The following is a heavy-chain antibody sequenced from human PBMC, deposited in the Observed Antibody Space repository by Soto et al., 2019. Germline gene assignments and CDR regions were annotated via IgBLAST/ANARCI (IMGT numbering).Heavy chain of an antibody. CDR1: GYTFTSYD. Sequence: QVQLVQSGAEVKKPGASVKVSCKASGYTFTSYDINWVRQATGQGLEWMGWMNPNSGNTGYAQKFQGRVTMTRNTSISTVYMELSSLRSEDTALYYCARGSEWRKAADYWGQGTLVTVSS. D-gene: IGHD3-3*01. CDR2: MNPNSGNT. J-gene: IGHJ4*02. CDR3: ARGSEWRKAADY. V-gene: IGHV1-8*01.